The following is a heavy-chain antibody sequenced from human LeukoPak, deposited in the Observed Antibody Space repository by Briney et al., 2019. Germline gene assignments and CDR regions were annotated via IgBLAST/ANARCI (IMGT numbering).Heavy chain of an antibody. Sequence: PSETLSLTCTVSGGSISSYYWSWIRQPPGKGLEWIGYIYTSGSTNYNPSLKSRVTISIDTSKNEVSLMLTSVTAADTAVYYCASDSISMNAFDAWGQGTMVTVSS. CDR2: IYTSGST. J-gene: IGHJ3*01. D-gene: IGHD3-22*01. V-gene: IGHV4-4*09. CDR3: ASDSISMNAFDA. CDR1: GGSISSYY.